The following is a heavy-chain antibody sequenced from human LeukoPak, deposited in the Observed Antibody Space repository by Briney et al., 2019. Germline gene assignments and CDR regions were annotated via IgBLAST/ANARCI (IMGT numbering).Heavy chain of an antibody. CDR1: GFTFSSYG. CDR3: ARGLVVTNTIDY. Sequence: PGRSLRLSCAASGFTFSSYGMHWIRQAPGKGLEWVAVIWYDGSNKYYADSVKGRFTISRDNSKNTLYLQMNSLRADDTAVYYCARGLVVTNTIDYWGQGPLVTVSS. V-gene: IGHV3-33*01. J-gene: IGHJ4*02. D-gene: IGHD2-2*01. CDR2: IWYDGSNK.